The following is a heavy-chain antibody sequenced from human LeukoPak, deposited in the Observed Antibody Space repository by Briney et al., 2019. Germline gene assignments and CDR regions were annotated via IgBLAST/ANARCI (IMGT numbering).Heavy chain of an antibody. CDR3: AKDMGPWFGELSNAFDI. J-gene: IGHJ3*02. V-gene: IGHV3-9*01. CDR2: ISWNSGII. CDR1: GFTFDDYA. Sequence: PGRSLRLSCAASGFTFDDYAMHWVRQAPGKGLEWVSGISWNSGIIGYADSVKGRFTISRDNAKNSLYLQMNSLRAEDTALYYCAKDMGPWFGELSNAFDIWGQGTMVTVSS. D-gene: IGHD3-10*01.